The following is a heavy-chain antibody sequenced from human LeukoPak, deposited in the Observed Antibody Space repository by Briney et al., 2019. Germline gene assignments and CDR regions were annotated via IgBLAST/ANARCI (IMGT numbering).Heavy chain of an antibody. CDR1: GFSVSGTH. CDR3: AKDEATSGGGLAS. CDR2: MYTGGTT. V-gene: IGHV3-53*01. J-gene: IGHJ4*02. D-gene: IGHD3-16*01. Sequence: PGGSLRLSCAASGFSVSGTHMSWVRQAPGKGLEWVSAMYTGGTTYYADSVQGRFTIYRDNSKNTLYLQMNSLRAEDTAVYYCAKDEATSGGGLASWGPGTLVSVSS.